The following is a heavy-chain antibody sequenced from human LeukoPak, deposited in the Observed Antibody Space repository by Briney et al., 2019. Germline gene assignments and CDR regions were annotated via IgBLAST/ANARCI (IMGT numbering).Heavy chain of an antibody. CDR2: ISSSGSTI. Sequence: HPGGSLRLSCTASGFTFSTYSMNWVRQAPGKGLEWVSYISSSGSTIYYADSVKGRFTISRDNANNSLYLQMHSLRAEDTALYYCARPASTSPLGYWGQGTLVTVSS. CDR1: GFTFSTYS. J-gene: IGHJ4*02. CDR3: ARPASTSPLGY. V-gene: IGHV3-48*04.